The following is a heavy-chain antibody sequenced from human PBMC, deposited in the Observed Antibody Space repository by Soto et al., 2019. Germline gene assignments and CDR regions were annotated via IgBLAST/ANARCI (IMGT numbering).Heavy chain of an antibody. CDR3: AKVGRRLWSGYFCTFDY. Sequence: GGSLRLSCAASGFTFSSYAMSWVRQAPGKGLEWVSAISGSGGSTYYADSVKGRFTISRDNSKNTLYLQMNSLRAEDTAVYYCAKVGRRLWSGYFCTFDYWGQGTLVTVSS. CDR2: ISGSGGST. J-gene: IGHJ4*02. D-gene: IGHD3-3*01. V-gene: IGHV3-23*01. CDR1: GFTFSSYA.